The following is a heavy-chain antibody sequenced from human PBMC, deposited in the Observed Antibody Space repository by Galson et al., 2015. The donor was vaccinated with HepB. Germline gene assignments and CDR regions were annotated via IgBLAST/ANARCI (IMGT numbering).Heavy chain of an antibody. V-gene: IGHV3-30-3*01. CDR3: ARGADREHQVGYGMDV. D-gene: IGHD1/OR15-1a*01. CDR2: ISYDGSNK. CDR1: GFTFSSYA. Sequence: SLRLSCAASGFTFSSYAMHWVRQAPGKGLEWVAVISYDGSNKYYADSVKGRFTISRDNSKNTLYLQMNSLRAEDTAVYYCARGADREHQVGYGMDVWGQGTTVTVSS. J-gene: IGHJ6*02.